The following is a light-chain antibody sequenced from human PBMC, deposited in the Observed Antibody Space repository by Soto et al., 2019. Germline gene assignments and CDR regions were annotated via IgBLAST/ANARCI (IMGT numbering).Light chain of an antibody. CDR2: EVS. CDR1: SSDVGGYNY. Sequence: QSVLTQPASVSGSPGPSITISCTGTSSDVGGYNYVSWYQQHPGKAPKLMIYEVSNRPSGVSNRFSGSKSGNTASLTISGLQAEDEDDYYCSSYTSSSTYVFGTGTKVTVL. J-gene: IGLJ1*01. V-gene: IGLV2-14*01. CDR3: SSYTSSSTYV.